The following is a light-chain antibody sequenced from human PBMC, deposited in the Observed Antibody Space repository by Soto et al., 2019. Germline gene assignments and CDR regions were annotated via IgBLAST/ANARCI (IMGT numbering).Light chain of an antibody. CDR3: QYGSNWPLA. V-gene: IGKV3-11*01. CDR2: DAS. CDR1: QSVSSN. Sequence: ETVLTQSPATLSLSPGERATLSCRASQSVSSNLTWHQQKPGQAPRLLIYDASTRATGIPARFSGSGSVTDFTLTISILEPEYFAVYYSQYGSNWPLAFGGGTKLEMK. J-gene: IGKJ4*01.